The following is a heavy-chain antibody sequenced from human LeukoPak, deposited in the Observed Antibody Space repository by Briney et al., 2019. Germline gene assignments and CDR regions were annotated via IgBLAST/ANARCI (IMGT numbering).Heavy chain of an antibody. CDR1: GYTFTDFY. Sequence: ASVKVSCKASGYTFTDFYMDWVRQAPGQGLEWMGWINPNSGDTNYAQKFQGRVTMTRDTSISTAYMELSRLTSDDTAVYYCTRDINWNYGYWGQGTLVTVSS. V-gene: IGHV1-2*02. J-gene: IGHJ4*02. D-gene: IGHD1-7*01. CDR3: TRDINWNYGY. CDR2: INPNSGDT.